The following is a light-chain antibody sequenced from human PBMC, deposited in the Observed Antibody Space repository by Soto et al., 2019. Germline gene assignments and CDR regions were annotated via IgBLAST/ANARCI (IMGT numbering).Light chain of an antibody. J-gene: IGKJ2*02. CDR3: QQYITYSRT. V-gene: IGKV1-5*03. CDR2: QAS. Sequence: DIQMTQSPSTLSASVGDRVTITCRASQSISTWLAWYQHKPGKAPKLLIYQASSLEGGVPSRFSGSGSGTEFTLTISSLQPADFATYYCQQYITYSRTFGQGTKVETK. CDR1: QSISTW.